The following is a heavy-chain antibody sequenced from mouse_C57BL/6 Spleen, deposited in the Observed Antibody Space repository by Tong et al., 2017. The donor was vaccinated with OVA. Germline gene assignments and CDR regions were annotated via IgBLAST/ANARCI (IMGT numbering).Heavy chain of an antibody. D-gene: IGHD2-5*01. J-gene: IGHJ3*01. CDR3: AREGSNSWFAY. Sequence: EVQLQQSGTVLARPGASVKMSCKTSGYTFTSYWMHWVKQRPGQGLEWIGAIYPGNSDTSYNQKFKGKATLTVDKSSSTAYMELRSLTSEDSAVYYCAREGSNSWFAYWGQGTLVTVSA. V-gene: IGHV1-5*01. CDR2: IYPGNSDT. CDR1: GYTFTSYW.